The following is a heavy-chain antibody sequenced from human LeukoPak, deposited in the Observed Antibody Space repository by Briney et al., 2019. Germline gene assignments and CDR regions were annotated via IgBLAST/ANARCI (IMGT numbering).Heavy chain of an antibody. J-gene: IGHJ4*02. V-gene: IGHV3-23*01. CDR3: ATLGGSYYYDSSGYYHC. CDR1: GFIFNNNA. CDR2: ISGSGGST. Sequence: GGSLRLSCAASGFIFNNNAMSWVRQAPGKGLEWVSAISGSGGSTYYADSVKGRFTISRDNSKNTLYLQMNSLRAEDTAVYYCATLGGSYYYDSSGYYHCWGQGTLVTVSS. D-gene: IGHD3-22*01.